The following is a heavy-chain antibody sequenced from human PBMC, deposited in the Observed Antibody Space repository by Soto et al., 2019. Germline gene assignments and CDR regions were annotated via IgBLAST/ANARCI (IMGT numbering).Heavy chain of an antibody. V-gene: IGHV4-39*01. Sequence: SETLSLTCTVSGGSISSSSYYWGWIRQPPGKGLEWIGSIYYSGSTYYNPSLKSRVTISVDTSKNHFSLKLSSVTAADTAVYYCARHARVNWYFDLWGRGTLVTVSS. D-gene: IGHD4-17*01. CDR3: ARHARVNWYFDL. J-gene: IGHJ2*01. CDR1: GGSISSSSYY. CDR2: IYYSGST.